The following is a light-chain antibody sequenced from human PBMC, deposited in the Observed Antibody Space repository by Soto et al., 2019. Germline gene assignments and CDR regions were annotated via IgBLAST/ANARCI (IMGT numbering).Light chain of an antibody. J-gene: IGKJ1*01. V-gene: IGKV3-11*01. CDR3: QQRSNWPRT. CDR2: DAS. CDR1: QSVSSY. Sequence: EIVLTQSPATLSLSPGERATLSCRASQSVSSYLAWYQQKPGQAPRLLIYDASNRATGIPARFSGSGSGTDFTLTISSIGPEDFAVYYCQQRSNWPRTFGQGTKVEIK.